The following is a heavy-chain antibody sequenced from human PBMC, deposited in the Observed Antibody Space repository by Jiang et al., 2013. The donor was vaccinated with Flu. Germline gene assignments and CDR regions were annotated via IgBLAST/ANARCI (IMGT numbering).Heavy chain of an antibody. CDR2: IYPGDSDT. V-gene: IGHV5-51*01. J-gene: IGHJ4*02. CDR3: ARQRYGLPGLDY. Sequence: PGEALKISCRGSGYSFTSSWIAWVRQMPGKGLEWMGIIYPGDSDTRYSPSYQGQVTISADKSINTAYLQWSSLKASDTAMYYCARQRYGLPGLDYWGQGTLVTVSS. CDR1: GYSFTSSW. D-gene: IGHD5-12*01.